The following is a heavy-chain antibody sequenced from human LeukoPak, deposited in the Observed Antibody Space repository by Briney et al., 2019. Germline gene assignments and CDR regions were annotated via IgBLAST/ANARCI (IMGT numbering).Heavy chain of an antibody. J-gene: IGHJ5*02. CDR1: GYTFTGYY. V-gene: IGHV1-2*02. Sequence: ASVKVSCKASGYTFTGYYMHWVRQAPGQGLEWMGWINPNSGGTNYAQKFQGRVTMTRDTSISTAYMELSRLRSDDTAVYYCARVGCSGCSCCSMAWFDPCGQGSLVTLSS. CDR2: INPNSGGT. D-gene: IGHD2-15*01. CDR3: ARVGCSGCSCCSMAWFDP.